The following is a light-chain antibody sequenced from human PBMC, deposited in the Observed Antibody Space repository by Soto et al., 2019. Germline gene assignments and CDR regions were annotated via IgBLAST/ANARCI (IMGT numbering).Light chain of an antibody. CDR1: SSDVGGYDY. Sequence: QSVLTQPASVSGSPGQSIAISCTGTSSDVGGYDYVSWYQQHAGKAPKLMIYDVSNRPSGVPNRFSGSKSGNTASLAISGLRAEDEADYYCSSYTSIHSYVFGTGTKVTVL. V-gene: IGLV2-14*01. CDR3: SSYTSIHSYV. J-gene: IGLJ1*01. CDR2: DVS.